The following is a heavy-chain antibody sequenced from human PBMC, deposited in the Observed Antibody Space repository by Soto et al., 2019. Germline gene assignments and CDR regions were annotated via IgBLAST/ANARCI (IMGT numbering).Heavy chain of an antibody. CDR1: GYTFTSYG. V-gene: IGHV1-18*01. J-gene: IGHJ4*02. CDR3: ARLNSGYHTLDN. Sequence: ASVKVSCKASGYTFTSYGISWVRQAPGQWLEWMGLVSGYNGVTNYAQKLQNRVTMTTDTSTSTVYMELRGLRSDDTAVYYCARLNSGYHTLDNWGQGTLVTVSS. D-gene: IGHD3-3*01. CDR2: VSGYNGVT.